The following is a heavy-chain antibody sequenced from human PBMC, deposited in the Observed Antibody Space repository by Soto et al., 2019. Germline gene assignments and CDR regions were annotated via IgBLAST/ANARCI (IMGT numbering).Heavy chain of an antibody. CDR1: GFTFRSFT. CDR2: ISSNSAYI. Sequence: PVGSLRLSCAASGFTFRSFTMNWVRQAPGKGLEWVSTISSNSAYIYYTDALRGRFTISRDNAENSLHLQMNSLRAEDTAVYYCTRDASRDSSARGWFDPWGPGTLVTVSS. CDR3: TRDASRDSSARGWFDP. D-gene: IGHD6-13*01. V-gene: IGHV3-21*01. J-gene: IGHJ5*02.